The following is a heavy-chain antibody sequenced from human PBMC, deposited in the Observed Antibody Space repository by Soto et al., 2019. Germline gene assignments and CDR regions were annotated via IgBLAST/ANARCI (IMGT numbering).Heavy chain of an antibody. J-gene: IGHJ6*03. CDR3: ARDNLVGQWYYYMDV. CDR2: IYSGGST. V-gene: IGHV3-53*04. D-gene: IGHD6-19*01. CDR1: GFTVSSNY. Sequence: GGSLRLSCAASGFTVSSNYMSWVRQAPGKGLEWVSVIYSGGSTYYADSVKGRFTISRHNSKNTLYLQMNSLRAEDTAVYYCARDNLVGQWYYYMDVWGKGTTVTVSS.